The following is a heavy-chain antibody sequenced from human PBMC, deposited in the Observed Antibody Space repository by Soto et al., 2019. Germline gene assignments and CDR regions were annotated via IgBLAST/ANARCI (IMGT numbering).Heavy chain of an antibody. CDR2: IWHDGSNK. CDR3: ARDGPGYCSGGSCPPLDY. J-gene: IGHJ4*02. CDR1: GFTFSSYG. Sequence: QVQLVESGGGVVQTGRVLRLSCAASGFTFSSYGMHWVRQAPGKGLEWVAVIWHDGSNKYYADYVKGRFTISRDNSKNPLYLPMNSLRAGDTAVYYCARDGPGYCSGGSCPPLDYWGQGTLVTVSS. V-gene: IGHV3-33*01. D-gene: IGHD2-15*01.